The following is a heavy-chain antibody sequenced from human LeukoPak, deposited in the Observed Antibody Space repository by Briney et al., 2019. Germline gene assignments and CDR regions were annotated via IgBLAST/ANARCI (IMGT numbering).Heavy chain of an antibody. CDR3: ARDVKRYFDLSSREGTYLGFDY. Sequence: ASVKVSCKASGYTFTSYGISWVRQAPGQGLEWMGWISAYNGNTNYAEKLQGRVTITTDTSTSTVYMELRSLRSDDTAVYYCARDVKRYFDLSSREGTYLGFDYWGQGTLVTVSS. CDR1: GYTFTSYG. CDR2: ISAYNGNT. V-gene: IGHV1-18*04. J-gene: IGHJ4*02. D-gene: IGHD3-9*01.